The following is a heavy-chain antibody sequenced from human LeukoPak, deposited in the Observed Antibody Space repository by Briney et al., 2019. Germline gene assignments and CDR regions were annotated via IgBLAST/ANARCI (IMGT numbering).Heavy chain of an antibody. V-gene: IGHV3-30*03. CDR2: ISFDGGNK. Sequence: PGGSLRLSCAASGFTFSSYAMHWVRQAPGKGLEWVAVISFDGGNKYYADSVKGRFTISRDNAKNSLYLQMNSLRAEDTALYYCARVWAHTAMGLRPLDYWGQGTLVTVSS. D-gene: IGHD5-18*01. CDR3: ARVWAHTAMGLRPLDY. J-gene: IGHJ4*02. CDR1: GFTFSSYA.